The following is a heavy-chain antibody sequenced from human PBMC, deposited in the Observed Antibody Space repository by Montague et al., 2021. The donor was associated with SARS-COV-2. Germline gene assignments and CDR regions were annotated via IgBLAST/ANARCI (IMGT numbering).Heavy chain of an antibody. Sequence: SETLSLTCTVSGGSFSGNSWSWIRPPPATGMDLIGEVSHYGSTNYNPSLTSRVTMSVDTSKNQFSLKLSSVTAADTAVYYCARGLPVTTLFYYFGVDVWGQGTTVTVSS. V-gene: IGHV4-34*01. D-gene: IGHD4-11*01. CDR3: ARGLPVTTLFYYFGVDV. J-gene: IGHJ6*02. CDR2: VSHYGST. CDR1: GGSFSGNS.